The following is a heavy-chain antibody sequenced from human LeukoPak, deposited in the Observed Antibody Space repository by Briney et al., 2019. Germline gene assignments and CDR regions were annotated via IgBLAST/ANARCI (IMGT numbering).Heavy chain of an antibody. CDR3: ARVVVVAAPTGWFDP. V-gene: IGHV1-18*01. D-gene: IGHD2-15*01. Sequence: ASVKVSCKASGYTFTSYGISWVRQAPGQGLEWMGWISAYNGNTNNAQKLQGRVTMTTDTSTSTAYMELRSLRSDDTAVYYCARVVVVAAPTGWFDPWGQGTLVTVSS. CDR2: ISAYNGNT. CDR1: GYTFTSYG. J-gene: IGHJ5*02.